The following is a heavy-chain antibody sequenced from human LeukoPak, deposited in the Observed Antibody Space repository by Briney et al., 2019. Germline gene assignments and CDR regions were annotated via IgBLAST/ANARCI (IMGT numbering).Heavy chain of an antibody. J-gene: IGHJ4*02. CDR2: INPNSGDT. CDR1: GYTFTGYY. V-gene: IGHV1-2*02. CDR3: AREYYDYVWGSYRYTVYYFDY. Sequence: ASVKVSCKASGYTFTGYYMHWVRQAPGQGLEWMGWINPNSGDTNYAQKFQGRVTMTRDTSISTAYMELSRLRSDDTAVYYCAREYYDYVWGSYRYTVYYFDYWGQGTLVTVSS. D-gene: IGHD3-16*02.